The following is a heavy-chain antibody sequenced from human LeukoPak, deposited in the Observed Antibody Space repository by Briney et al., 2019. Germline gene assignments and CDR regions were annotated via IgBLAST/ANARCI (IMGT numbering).Heavy chain of an antibody. V-gene: IGHV3-7*01. CDR2: IKQDGSEK. D-gene: IGHD6-19*01. J-gene: IGHJ4*02. CDR1: GFTFSSYW. CDR3: ARDYSSGWYVLGFGDY. Sequence: GGSLRLSCAASGFTFSSYWMSWVRQAPGKGLEWVANIKQDGSEKYYVDSVKGRFTISRDNAKNSLYLQMNSLRAEDTAVYYCARDYSSGWYVLGFGDYWGQGTLVTVSS.